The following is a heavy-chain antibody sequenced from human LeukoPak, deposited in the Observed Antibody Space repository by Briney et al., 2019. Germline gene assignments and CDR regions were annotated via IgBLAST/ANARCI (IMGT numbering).Heavy chain of an antibody. Sequence: GGSLRLSCAASGFAFSSYWLHWVRQAPGKGLVWVSRVNSDGSSTNYADSVEGRFTVSRDNAKNTLFLQMNSLRVEDTALYYCVSGDYGNYWGQGTLVTVSS. CDR2: VNSDGSST. CDR3: VSGDYGNY. D-gene: IGHD4-17*01. CDR1: GFAFSSYW. V-gene: IGHV3-74*01. J-gene: IGHJ4*02.